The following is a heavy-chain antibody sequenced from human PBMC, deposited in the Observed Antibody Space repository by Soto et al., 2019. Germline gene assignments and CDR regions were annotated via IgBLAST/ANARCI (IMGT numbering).Heavy chain of an antibody. D-gene: IGHD2-2*01. V-gene: IGHV1-46*01. J-gene: IGHJ4*02. Sequence: ASVKVSCKASGYTFTSYYKHWVRQAPGQGLEWMGFINPSGGSATLAQKFQGRVTMTRDTSTSTVYMELTILRSEDAAVYYCARDYLSSKLSLSYFDFWGQGTLVTVSS. CDR3: ARDYLSSKLSLSYFDF. CDR2: INPSGGSA. CDR1: GYTFTSYY.